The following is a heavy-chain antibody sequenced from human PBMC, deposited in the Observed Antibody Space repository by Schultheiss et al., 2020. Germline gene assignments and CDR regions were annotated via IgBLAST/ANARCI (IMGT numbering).Heavy chain of an antibody. CDR1: GFTFSSYS. J-gene: IGHJ5*02. CDR3: ARETAMIVVDR. V-gene: IGHV3-48*04. D-gene: IGHD3-22*01. Sequence: GGSLRLSCAASGFTFSSYSMNWVRQAPGKGLEWVSYISSSGSTIYYADSVKGRFTISRDNAKNSLYLQMNSLRAEDTAVYYCARETAMIVVDRWGQGTLVTVSS. CDR2: ISSSGSTI.